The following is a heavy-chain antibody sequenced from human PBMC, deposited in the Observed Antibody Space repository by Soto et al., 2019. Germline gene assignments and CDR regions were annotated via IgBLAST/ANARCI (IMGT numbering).Heavy chain of an antibody. J-gene: IGHJ4*02. CDR1: GFTFSSYA. CDR2: ISGSGGST. V-gene: IGHV3-23*01. D-gene: IGHD6-6*01. CDR3: AKMYSSSSGVDY. Sequence: LRLSCAASGFTFSSYAMSWVRQAPGKGLEWVSAISGSGGSTYYADSVKGRFTISRDNSKNTLYLQMNSLRAEDTAVYYCAKMYSSSSGVDYWGQGALVTVSS.